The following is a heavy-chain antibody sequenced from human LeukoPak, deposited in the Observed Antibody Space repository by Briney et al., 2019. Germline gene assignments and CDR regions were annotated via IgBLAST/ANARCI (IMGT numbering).Heavy chain of an antibody. D-gene: IGHD1-14*01. V-gene: IGHV4-34*01. CDR3: ARTRTGTRPFDP. CDR1: GGSFSGYY. CDR2: INHSGST. Sequence: LETLSLTCAVYGGSFSGYYWSWIRQPPGKGLEWIGEINHSGSTNYNPSLKSRVTISVDTSKNQFSLKLSSVTAADTAVYYCARTRTGTRPFDPWGQGTLVTVSS. J-gene: IGHJ5*02.